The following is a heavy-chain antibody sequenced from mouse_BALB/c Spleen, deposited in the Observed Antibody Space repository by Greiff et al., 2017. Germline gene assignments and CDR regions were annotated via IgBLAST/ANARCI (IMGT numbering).Heavy chain of an antibody. D-gene: IGHD1-1*01. CDR1: GYSITSGYY. Sequence: VQLQQSGPGLVKPSQSLSLTCSVTGYSITSGYYWYWIRQFPGNKLEWMGYISYDGSNNYNPSLKNRISITRDTSKNQCFLKLNSVTTEDTATYYCAIEGVYYYGSSYVNYWGQGTTRTVSA. CDR2: ISYDGSN. V-gene: IGHV3-6*02. CDR3: AIEGVYYYGSSYVNY. J-gene: IGHJ2*01.